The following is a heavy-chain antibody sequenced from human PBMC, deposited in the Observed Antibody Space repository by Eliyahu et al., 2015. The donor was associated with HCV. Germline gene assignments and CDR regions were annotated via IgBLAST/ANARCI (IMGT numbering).Heavy chain of an antibody. D-gene: IGHD6-19*01. J-gene: IGHJ4*02. CDR3: ARDRDSSGWYQS. CDR2: INPNSGXT. Sequence: QVQLVQSGAEVKKPGASVKVSCKASGXTFTGYYMHWVRQAPGQGLEWMGWINPNSGXTNYAQKFQGRVTMTRDTSISTAYMELSRLRSDDTAVYYCARDRDSSGWYQSWGQGTLVTVSS. CDR1: GXTFTGYY. V-gene: IGHV1-2*02.